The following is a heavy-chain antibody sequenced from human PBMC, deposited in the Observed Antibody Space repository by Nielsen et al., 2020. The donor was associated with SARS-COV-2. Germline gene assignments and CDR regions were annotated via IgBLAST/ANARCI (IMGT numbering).Heavy chain of an antibody. CDR2: IKSKTDGGTT. Sequence: GESLKISCAASGFTFSNAWMSWVRQAPGKGLERVGRIKSKTDGGTTDYAAPVKGRFTISRDDSKNTLYLQMNSLKTEDTAVYYCTTDLLWFGELSSLWGQGTLVTVSS. CDR1: GFTFSNAW. D-gene: IGHD3-10*01. J-gene: IGHJ4*02. V-gene: IGHV3-15*01. CDR3: TTDLLWFGELSSL.